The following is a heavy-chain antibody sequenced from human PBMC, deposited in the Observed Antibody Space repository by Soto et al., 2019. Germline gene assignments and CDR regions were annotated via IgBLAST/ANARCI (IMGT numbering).Heavy chain of an antibody. CDR3: ARNRYCSGGSCYSGSAFDI. D-gene: IGHD2-15*01. CDR2: IIPIFGTA. Sequence: QVQLVQSGAEVKKPGSSVKVSCKASGGTFSSYAISWVRQAPGQGLEWMGGIIPIFGTANYAQKFQGRVTITADESTSTAYMELSSLRSEDTAAYYCARNRYCSGGSCYSGSAFDIWGQGTMVTVSS. CDR1: GGTFSSYA. V-gene: IGHV1-69*01. J-gene: IGHJ3*02.